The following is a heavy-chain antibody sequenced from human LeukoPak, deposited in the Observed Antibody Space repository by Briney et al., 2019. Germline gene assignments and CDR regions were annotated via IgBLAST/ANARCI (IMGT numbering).Heavy chain of an antibody. CDR1: GFTFSSYS. J-gene: IGHJ2*01. CDR3: ARDLDWYFDL. Sequence: PGGSLRLSCAASGFTFSSYSTNWVRQAPGKGLEWVSSISSSSFIYYADSVKGRFTISRDDAKNSLYLQMNSLRAEDTAVYYCARDLDWYFDLWGRGTLVTVSS. V-gene: IGHV3-21*01. CDR2: ISSSSFI.